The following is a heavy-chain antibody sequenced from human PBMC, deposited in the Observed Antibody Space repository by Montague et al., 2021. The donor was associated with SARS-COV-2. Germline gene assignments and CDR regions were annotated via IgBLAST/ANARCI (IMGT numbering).Heavy chain of an antibody. V-gene: IGHV4-4*07. Sequence: SETLSLTCSVPGDSITNHYWSWIRQPAGKGLERIGRMHFTGKTNFSPFFSSRLTMSADTSKNQFSLKLTSVTAADTAIYFCARDRFDFGAGRQGTIDFWGQGTLVTVSS. CDR3: ARDRFDFGAGRQGTIDF. J-gene: IGHJ4*02. CDR2: MHFTGKT. D-gene: IGHD3-10*01. CDR1: GDSITNHY.